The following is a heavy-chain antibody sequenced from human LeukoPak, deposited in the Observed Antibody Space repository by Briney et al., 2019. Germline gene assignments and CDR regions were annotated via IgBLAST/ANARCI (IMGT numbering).Heavy chain of an antibody. CDR1: GGSISSGGYY. Sequence: SETLSLTCTVSGGSISSGGYYWSWIRQPPGKGLEWIGYIYHSGSTYYNPSLKSRVTISVDRSKNQFSLKLSSVTAADTAVYYCARGRHPFDYDIFTGSTADYYYYMDVWGKGTTVTVSS. V-gene: IGHV4-30-2*01. D-gene: IGHD3-9*01. J-gene: IGHJ6*03. CDR3: ARGRHPFDYDIFTGSTADYYYYMDV. CDR2: IYHSGST.